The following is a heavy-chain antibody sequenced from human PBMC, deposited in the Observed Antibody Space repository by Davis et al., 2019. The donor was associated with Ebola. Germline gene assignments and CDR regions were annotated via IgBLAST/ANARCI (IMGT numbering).Heavy chain of an antibody. Sequence: GESLKISCAASGFTFSSYCMHWVRQAPGKGLEWVAVILYDGSNKYFADSVKGRFNISRDNSKNTLFLQMNSLRAEDTAVYYCARPPLAGSASRLHFDYWGQGTLVTVSS. CDR3: ARPPLAGSASRLHFDY. D-gene: IGHD6-6*01. V-gene: IGHV3-33*08. J-gene: IGHJ4*02. CDR2: ILYDGSNK. CDR1: GFTFSSYC.